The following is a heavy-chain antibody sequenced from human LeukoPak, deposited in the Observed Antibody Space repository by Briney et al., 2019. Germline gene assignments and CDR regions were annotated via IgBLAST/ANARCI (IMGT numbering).Heavy chain of an antibody. D-gene: IGHD5-18*01. J-gene: IGHJ4*02. Sequence: GSLRLSCAASGFTFSNYEMNWVRQAPGKGLEWISYISSSGSTIYYADSVKGRFTISRDNAKNLLDLQMNSLRAEDTAVYYCARDGGYHYGDHYFDYWGQGTLVTVSS. CDR3: ARDGGYHYGDHYFDY. CDR2: ISSSGSTI. CDR1: GFTFSNYE. V-gene: IGHV3-48*03.